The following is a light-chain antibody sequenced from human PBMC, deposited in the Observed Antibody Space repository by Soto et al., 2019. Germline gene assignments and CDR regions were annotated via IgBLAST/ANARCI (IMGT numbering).Light chain of an antibody. CDR3: QHFGGLSWT. V-gene: IGKV3-20*01. J-gene: IGKJ1*01. Sequence: EIGLTQSQGTLSFSPGERATHACRASQSIANSDLAWYQQKPGQDPRLLIYGVSSRATGIPDRFSGSGSGTDFTLTIRRLEPEDSAVYYCQHFGGLSWTFGQGTKVEIK. CDR2: GVS. CDR1: QSIANSD.